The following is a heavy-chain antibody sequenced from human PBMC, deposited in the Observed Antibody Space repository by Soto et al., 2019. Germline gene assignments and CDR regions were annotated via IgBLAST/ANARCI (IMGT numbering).Heavy chain of an antibody. CDR3: ARAGKYSSSWYEPFDY. J-gene: IGHJ4*02. CDR2: IYYSGST. Sequence: SGTLPLTCTVSGGSISSYYWSWIRQPPGKGLEWIGYIYYSGSTNYNPSLKSRVTISVDTSKNQFSLKLSSVTAADTAVYYCARAGKYSSSWYEPFDYWGQGTLVTVSS. V-gene: IGHV4-59*01. CDR1: GGSISSYY. D-gene: IGHD6-13*01.